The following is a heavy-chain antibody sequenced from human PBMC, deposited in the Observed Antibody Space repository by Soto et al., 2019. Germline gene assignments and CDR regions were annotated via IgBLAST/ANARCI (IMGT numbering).Heavy chain of an antibody. J-gene: IGHJ6*03. CDR1: GFTFSSYW. Sequence: GGSLRLSCAASGFTFSSYWMHWVRQAPGKGLVWVSRINSDGSSTSYADSVKGRFTISRDNAKNTLYLQMNSLRAEDTAVYYCELSVGYQLPPDYYYYYMDVWGKGTTVTVSS. D-gene: IGHD2-2*01. CDR3: ELSVGYQLPPDYYYYYMDV. CDR2: INSDGSST. V-gene: IGHV3-74*01.